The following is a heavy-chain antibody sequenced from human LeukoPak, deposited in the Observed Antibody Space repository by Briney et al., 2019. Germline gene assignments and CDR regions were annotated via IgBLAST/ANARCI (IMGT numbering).Heavy chain of an antibody. CDR2: IIPILGIA. V-gene: IGHV1-69*04. CDR3: ARGREDDFWSGYPFDY. D-gene: IGHD3-3*01. CDR1: GGTFSSYA. J-gene: IGHJ4*02. Sequence: SVKVSCKASGGTFSSYAISWVRQAPGQGLEWMGRIIPILGIANYAQKFQGRVTMTRDTSISTAYMELSRLRSDDTAVYYCARGREDDFWSGYPFDYWGQGTLVTVSS.